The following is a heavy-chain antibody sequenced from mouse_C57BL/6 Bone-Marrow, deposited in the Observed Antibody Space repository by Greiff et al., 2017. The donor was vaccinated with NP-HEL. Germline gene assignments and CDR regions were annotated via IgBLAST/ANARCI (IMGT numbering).Heavy chain of an antibody. D-gene: IGHD2-1*01. V-gene: IGHV1-15*01. Sequence: VQLQQSGAELVRPGASVTLSCKASGYTFTDYEMHWVKQTPVHGLEWIGAIDPETGGTAYNQKFKGKAILTADKSSSTAYMERRSLTSEDSAVYYCTNYGNYRAWFAYWGQGTLVTVSA. CDR2: IDPETGGT. CDR3: TNYGNYRAWFAY. J-gene: IGHJ3*01. CDR1: GYTFTDYE.